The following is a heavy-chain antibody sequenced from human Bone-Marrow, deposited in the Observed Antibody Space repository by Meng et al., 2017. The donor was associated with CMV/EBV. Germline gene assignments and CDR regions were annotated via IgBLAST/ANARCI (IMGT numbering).Heavy chain of an antibody. CDR1: GYTFTGYY. Sequence: ASVKVSCKASGYTFTGYYMHWVRQAPGQGLEWMGWISAYNGNTNYAQKLQGRVTMTTDTSTSTAYMELRSLRSDDTAVYYRARRAAAPPYYGMDVWGQGTTVTVSS. J-gene: IGHJ6*02. CDR3: ARRAAAPPYYGMDV. CDR2: ISAYNGNT. V-gene: IGHV1-18*04. D-gene: IGHD6-13*01.